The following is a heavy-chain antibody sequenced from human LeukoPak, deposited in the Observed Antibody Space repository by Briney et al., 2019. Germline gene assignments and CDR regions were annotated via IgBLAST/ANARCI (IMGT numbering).Heavy chain of an antibody. D-gene: IGHD6-19*01. J-gene: IGHJ4*02. V-gene: IGHV3-23*01. CDR3: ARVEQWLAPEYFDY. CDR2: ISGNGYTT. Sequence: GGSLRLSCAASGFTFTSYGMSWVRQAPGKGLEWISDISGNGYTTNYADSVKGRFTISRDTSKNTVFLQMNSLRVEDTALYYCARVEQWLAPEYFDYWGQGTLVTVSS. CDR1: GFTFTSYG.